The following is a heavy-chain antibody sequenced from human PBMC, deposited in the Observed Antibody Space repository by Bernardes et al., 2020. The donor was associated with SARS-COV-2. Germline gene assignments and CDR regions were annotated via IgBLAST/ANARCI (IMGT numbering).Heavy chain of an antibody. CDR1: GYSFTSYW. D-gene: IGHD2-8*01. CDR2: IYPGDSDT. J-gene: IGHJ6*02. Sequence: GESLKISCKGSGYSFTSYWIGWVRQMPGKGLEWMGIIYPGDSDTRYSPSFQGQVTISADKSISTAYLQWSSLKASDTAMYYCARQALMVYAIGNADYYYGMDVWGQGTTVTVSS. CDR3: ARQALMVYAIGNADYYYGMDV. V-gene: IGHV5-51*01.